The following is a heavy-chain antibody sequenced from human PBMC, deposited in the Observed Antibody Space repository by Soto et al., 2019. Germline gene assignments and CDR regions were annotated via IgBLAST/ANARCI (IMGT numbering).Heavy chain of an antibody. CDR2: ISPYNDDT. D-gene: IGHD3-22*01. V-gene: IGHV1-18*01. J-gene: IGHJ6*02. CDR3: ARGGYYDSSGSRNYHYYGMDV. Sequence: QAQLVQSGAEVKKPGASVKVSCKASGYTFSSYGISWVRQAPGQGLEWLGWISPYNDDTNYAQKLQGRVTMTTDTSTRTAYMDLRSLRSDDTAVYYCARGGYYDSSGSRNYHYYGMDVWGQGTTVTVSS. CDR1: GYTFSSYG.